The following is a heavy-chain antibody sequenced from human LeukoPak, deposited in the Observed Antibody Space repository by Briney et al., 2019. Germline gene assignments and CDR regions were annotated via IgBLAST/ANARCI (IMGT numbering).Heavy chain of an antibody. Sequence: GASVKVSCKASGGTFSSYAISWVRQAPGKGLEWMGGFDPEDGETIYAQKFQGRVTMTEDTSTDTAYMELSSLRSEDTAVYYCATETELALRYWGQGTLVTVSS. CDR3: ATETELALRY. D-gene: IGHD1-7*01. V-gene: IGHV1-24*01. J-gene: IGHJ4*02. CDR2: FDPEDGET. CDR1: GGTFSSYA.